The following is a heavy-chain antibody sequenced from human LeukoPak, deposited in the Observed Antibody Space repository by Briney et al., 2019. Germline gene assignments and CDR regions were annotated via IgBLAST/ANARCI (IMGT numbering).Heavy chain of an antibody. CDR3: AKDRVTAAPYWYFDL. CDR2: ISYDGSNK. J-gene: IGHJ2*01. V-gene: IGHV3-30*18. Sequence: GGSLRLSCAASGFTFSSNWMSWVRQAPGTGLEWVAVISYDGSNKYYADSVKGRFTISRDNSKNTLYLQMNSLRAEDTALYYCAKDRVTAAPYWYFDLWGRGTLVTVSS. CDR1: GFTFSSNW. D-gene: IGHD2-21*02.